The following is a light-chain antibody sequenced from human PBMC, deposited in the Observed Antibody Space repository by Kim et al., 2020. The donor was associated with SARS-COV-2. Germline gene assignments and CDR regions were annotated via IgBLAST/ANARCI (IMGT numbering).Light chain of an antibody. J-gene: IGLJ1*01. CDR1: SSDVGSYNR. V-gene: IGLV2-18*02. CDR2: EVS. Sequence: QFALTQPPSVSGSPGQSVTISCTGTSSDVGSYNRVSWYQQPPGTAPKLMIYEVSNRPSGVPDRFSGSKSGNTASLTISGLQAEDEADYYCSSYTSSSTFPYVFGTGTKVTVL. CDR3: SSYTSSSTFPYV.